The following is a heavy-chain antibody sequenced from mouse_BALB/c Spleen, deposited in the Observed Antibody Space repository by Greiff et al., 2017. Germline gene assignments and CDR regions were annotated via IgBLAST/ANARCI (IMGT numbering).Heavy chain of an antibody. CDR1: GFTFSDYY. CDR3: ATRRGTFPYYYAMDY. CDR2: ISDGGSYT. D-gene: IGHD3-3*01. J-gene: IGHJ4*01. Sequence: DVMLVESGGGLVKPGGSLKLSCAASGFTFSDYYMYWVRQTPEKRLEWVATISDGGSYTYYPDSVKGRFTISRDNAKNNLYLQMSSLKSEDTAMYYCATRRGTFPYYYAMDYWGQGTSVTVSS. V-gene: IGHV5-4*02.